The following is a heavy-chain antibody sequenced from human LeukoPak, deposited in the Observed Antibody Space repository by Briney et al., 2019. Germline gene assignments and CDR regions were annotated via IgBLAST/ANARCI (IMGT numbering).Heavy chain of an antibody. Sequence: GGSLRLSCAASGFTFSDYGMHWVRQAPGKGLEWVSAISGSGGSTYYADSVKGRFTISRDNSKNTLYLQMNSLRAEDTAVYYCVGWINRIAAAGTHDAFDIWGQGTKVTVSS. V-gene: IGHV3-23*01. J-gene: IGHJ3*02. CDR1: GFTFSDYG. D-gene: IGHD6-13*01. CDR2: ISGSGGST. CDR3: VGWINRIAAAGTHDAFDI.